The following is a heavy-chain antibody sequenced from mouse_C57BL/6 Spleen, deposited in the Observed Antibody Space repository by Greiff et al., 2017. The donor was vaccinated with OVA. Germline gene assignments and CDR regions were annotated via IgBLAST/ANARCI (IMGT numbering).Heavy chain of an antibody. CDR2: IVPETGGT. CDR1: GYTFTDYE. V-gene: IGHV1-15*01. Sequence: QVQLQQSGAELVRPGASVTLSCKASGYTFTDYEMHWVKQTPVHGLEWIGAIVPETGGTAYNQKFKGKATLTADKSSSTAYMELRSLTSEDSAVYYGKRSGKHRRKYYFDDWGQGTTLTVSS. D-gene: IGHD3-2*02. J-gene: IGHJ2*01. CDR3: KRSGKHRRKYYFDD.